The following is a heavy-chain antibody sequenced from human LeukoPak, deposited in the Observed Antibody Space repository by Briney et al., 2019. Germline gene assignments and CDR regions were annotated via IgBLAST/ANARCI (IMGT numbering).Heavy chain of an antibody. Sequence: PSETLSLTCAVYGGSFSGYYWSWIRQPPGKGLEWIGEINHSGSTNYNPSLKSRVTISVDTSKNQFSLKLSSVTAADTAVYYCARGLITMIVAPRGAFDIWGQGTMVTVSS. J-gene: IGHJ3*02. V-gene: IGHV4-34*01. CDR1: GGSFSGYY. CDR2: INHSGST. D-gene: IGHD3-22*01. CDR3: ARGLITMIVAPRGAFDI.